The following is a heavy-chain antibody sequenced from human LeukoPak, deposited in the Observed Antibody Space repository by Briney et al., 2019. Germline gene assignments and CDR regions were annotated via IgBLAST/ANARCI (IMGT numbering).Heavy chain of an antibody. Sequence: PGRSLRLSCAASGFTFSSYGMHWVRQAPGKGLEWVAVISYDGSNKYYADSVKGRFTISRDNSKNTLYLQMNSLRAEDTAVYYCARDQTPLITIFGVVKTKDYWGQGTLVTVSS. D-gene: IGHD3-3*01. CDR2: ISYDGSNK. CDR3: ARDQTPLITIFGVVKTKDY. CDR1: GFTFSSYG. V-gene: IGHV3-30*03. J-gene: IGHJ4*02.